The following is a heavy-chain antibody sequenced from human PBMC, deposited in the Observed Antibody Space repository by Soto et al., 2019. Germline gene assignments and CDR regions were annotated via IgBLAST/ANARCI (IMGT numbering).Heavy chain of an antibody. J-gene: IGHJ4*02. CDR2: IKSKTDGGTT. CDR3: TTVQGVIAAAGTRDY. D-gene: IGHD6-13*01. Sequence: GGPLRLYCAASGFTFSNACMSWVRQAPGKGLEWVGRIKSKTDGGTTDYAAPVKGRFTISRDDSKNTLYLQMNSLKTGDTAVYYCTTVQGVIAAAGTRDYWGQGTLVTVSS. V-gene: IGHV3-15*01. CDR1: GFTFSNAC.